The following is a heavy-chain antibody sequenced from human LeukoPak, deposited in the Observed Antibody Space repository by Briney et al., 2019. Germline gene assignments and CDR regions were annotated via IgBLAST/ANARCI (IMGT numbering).Heavy chain of an antibody. CDR2: MNPNSGNT. V-gene: IGHV1-8*01. D-gene: IGHD3-10*01. J-gene: IGHJ5*02. CDR3: ARLNRITMVRGVIIGSTWFYP. CDR1: GYTFTSYD. Sequence: ASVKVSCKASGYTFTSYDINWVRQATGQGLEWMGWMNPNSGNTGYAQKFQGRVTMTRNTSISTAYMELSSLRSEDTAVYYCARLNRITMVRGVIIGSTWFYPWGQGTLVTVSS.